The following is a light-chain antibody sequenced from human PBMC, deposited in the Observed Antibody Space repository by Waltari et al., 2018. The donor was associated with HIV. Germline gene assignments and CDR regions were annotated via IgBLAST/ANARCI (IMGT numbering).Light chain of an antibody. CDR3: CAYAGSTTYVI. V-gene: IGLV2-23*02. CDR1: SSDVGGYNL. Sequence: QSALTQPASVSGYPGQSITLSCTGTSSDVGGYNLLSWYQQHPGNAPKLMIYEVSKRPSGVSNRFSGSKSGNTASLTISGLQAEDEADYYCCAYAGSTTYVIFGGGTKLTVL. CDR2: EVS. J-gene: IGLJ2*01.